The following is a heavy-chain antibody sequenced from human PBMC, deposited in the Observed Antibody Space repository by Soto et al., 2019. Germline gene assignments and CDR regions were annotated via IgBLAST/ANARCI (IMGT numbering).Heavy chain of an antibody. V-gene: IGHV1-18*01. CDR3: ARLHRRLGACYMDV. CDR1: GYTFTSYG. CDR2: ISAYNGNT. J-gene: IGHJ6*03. Sequence: ASVKVSCKASGYTFTSYGISWVRQAPGQGLEWMGWISAYNGNTNYAQKLQGRVTMTTDTSTSTAYMELRSLRSDDTAVYSCARLHRRLGACYMDVWGKGTTVTVS. D-gene: IGHD3-22*01.